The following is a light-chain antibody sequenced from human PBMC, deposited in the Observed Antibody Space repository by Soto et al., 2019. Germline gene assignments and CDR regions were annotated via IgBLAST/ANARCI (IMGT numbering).Light chain of an antibody. Sequence: EIVLTQSPGTLSLSPGERATLSCRASQTVISSYLAWYQQKPGQAPRLLIFGASSRATGIPDRFSGSGSGTDFTLPISGLEPDDFALYYCLQYGGSPRTFGQGTKLEIK. CDR1: QTVISSY. J-gene: IGKJ2*01. CDR2: GAS. V-gene: IGKV3-20*01. CDR3: LQYGGSPRT.